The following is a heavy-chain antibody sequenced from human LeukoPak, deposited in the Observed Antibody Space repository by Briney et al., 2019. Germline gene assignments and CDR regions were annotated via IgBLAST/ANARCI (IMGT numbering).Heavy chain of an antibody. CDR3: AKDGGQWESPHWFDL. V-gene: IGHV3-23*01. D-gene: IGHD1-26*01. CDR2: NSISGNII. J-gene: IGHJ5*02. CDR1: GFIVSTCA. Sequence: GGSLRLSCAASGFIVSTCAMTWVRKAPGKGLEWVSSNSISGNIIYYADSVKGRFTISKDNFRNTLYLQMNSLTAEDTALYYCAKDGGQWESPHWFDLWGQGTLVTVSA.